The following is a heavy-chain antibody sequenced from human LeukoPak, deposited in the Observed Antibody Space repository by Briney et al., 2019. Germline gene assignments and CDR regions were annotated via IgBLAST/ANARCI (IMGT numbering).Heavy chain of an antibody. CDR2: IQYDGSNK. D-gene: IGHD1-26*01. Sequence: PGGSLRLSCAASGLTFSLYGMHWVRQAPGKGLEWEAFIQYDGSNKYYADSVKGRFTISRDNSKNTLYLQMNSLRAEDTAVYYCAKDSSGGKLGADLHYWGQGTLVTVSS. CDR1: GLTFSLYG. CDR3: AKDSSGGKLGADLHY. J-gene: IGHJ4*02. V-gene: IGHV3-30*02.